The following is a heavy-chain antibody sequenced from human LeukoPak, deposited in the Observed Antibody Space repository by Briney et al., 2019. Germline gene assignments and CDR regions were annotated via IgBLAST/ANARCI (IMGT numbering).Heavy chain of an antibody. CDR2: ISGSGGST. CDR3: PKEAGSGWFGELPSSYFDY. Sequence: GGSLRLSCAASGFTFSSHAMSWIRQAPGKGLEWVSAISGSGGSTYYADSVKGRFTISRDNSKNTLYLQMNSLRAEDTAVYYCPKEAGSGWFGELPSSYFDYWGQGTLVTVSS. J-gene: IGHJ4*02. V-gene: IGHV3-23*01. D-gene: IGHD3-10*01. CDR1: GFTFSSHA.